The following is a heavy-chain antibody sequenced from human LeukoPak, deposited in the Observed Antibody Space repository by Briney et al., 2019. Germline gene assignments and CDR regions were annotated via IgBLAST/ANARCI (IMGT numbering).Heavy chain of an antibody. CDR2: IYADGNA. J-gene: IGHJ4*02. V-gene: IGHV3-53*01. Sequence: GGSLRLSCAASGFIVNTNYMTWVRQAPGRGLEWVSFIYADGNAYYADSVKGRFTISRDISKNAVYLQMNSLRAEDTAVYYCARDSYGDANFDSWGQGTLVTVSS. CDR1: GFIVNTNY. D-gene: IGHD4-17*01. CDR3: ARDSYGDANFDS.